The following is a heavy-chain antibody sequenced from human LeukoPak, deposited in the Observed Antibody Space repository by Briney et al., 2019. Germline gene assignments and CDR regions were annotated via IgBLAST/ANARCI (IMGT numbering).Heavy chain of an antibody. D-gene: IGHD6-19*01. J-gene: IGHJ4*02. Sequence: SETLSLTCTVSGGSIGTYHWSWVRQPPGKGLERIGYIFDSGSPNYRPALKSRVTISLDTSKNQLSLRLKSATAADTAIYYCARHDDNGWYFFDIWGQGTLVTVSS. CDR3: ARHDDNGWYFFDI. V-gene: IGHV4-59*08. CDR2: IFDSGSP. CDR1: GGSIGTYH.